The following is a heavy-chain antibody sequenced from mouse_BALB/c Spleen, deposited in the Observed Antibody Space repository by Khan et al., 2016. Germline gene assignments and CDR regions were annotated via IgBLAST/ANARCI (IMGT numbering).Heavy chain of an antibody. CDR1: GFAFSSYW. Sequence: QVQLQQPGAELVRPGSSVKISCKASGFAFSSYWMNWVKQRPGQGLEWIGQIYPGDGDTNYNGKFKGKVTLTADQSSSTAYMQLSSLTSEDSAVYFCARGTPFANWGQGTLVTVSA. V-gene: IGHV1-80*01. CDR2: IYPGDGDT. D-gene: IGHD2-14*01. J-gene: IGHJ3*01. CDR3: ARGTPFAN.